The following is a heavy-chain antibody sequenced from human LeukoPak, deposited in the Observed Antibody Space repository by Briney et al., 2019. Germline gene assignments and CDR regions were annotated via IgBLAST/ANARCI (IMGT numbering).Heavy chain of an antibody. V-gene: IGHV1-18*01. Sequence: ASVKVSCKASGYTFTSYGISWVRQAPGQGLEWMGWISAYNGNTNYAQKLQGRVTMTTDTSTSTAYMELRSLRSDDPAVYYCAREPDVVVTAEVYYGMDVWGQGTTVTVSS. CDR3: AREPDVVVTAEVYYGMDV. CDR1: GYTFTSYG. J-gene: IGHJ6*02. CDR2: ISAYNGNT. D-gene: IGHD2-21*02.